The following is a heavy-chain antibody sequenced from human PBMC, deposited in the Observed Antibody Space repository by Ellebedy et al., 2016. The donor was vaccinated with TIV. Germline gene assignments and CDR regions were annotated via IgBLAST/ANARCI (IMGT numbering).Heavy chain of an antibody. CDR2: IYWNDDK. CDR3: ARIRDSAVGYYFDY. V-gene: IGHV2-5*01. J-gene: IGHJ4*02. Sequence: SGPTLVKPTQTLTLTCTFSGFSLSTSGVGVGWIRQPPGKALEWLALIYWNDDKRYSPSLKSRLTISQDTSKNQVVLTMTNMDPVDTATYYCARIRDSAVGYYFDYWGQGTLVTVSS. CDR1: GFSLSTSGVG. D-gene: IGHD1-26*01.